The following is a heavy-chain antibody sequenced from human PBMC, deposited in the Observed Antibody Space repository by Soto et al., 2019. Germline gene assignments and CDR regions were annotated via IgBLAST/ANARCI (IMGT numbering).Heavy chain of an antibody. D-gene: IGHD6-19*01. CDR3: ARAPGIAVAGTFDY. V-gene: IGHV1-18*01. Sequence: ASVKVSCKPSGYTFSNYGISWVRQAPGQGLEWMGWISVYNGYTNYARKLQDRVTMTIDTSTSTAFMELRSLRSEDTAVYYCARAPGIAVAGTFDYWGQGTLVTVSS. J-gene: IGHJ4*02. CDR1: GYTFSNYG. CDR2: ISVYNGYT.